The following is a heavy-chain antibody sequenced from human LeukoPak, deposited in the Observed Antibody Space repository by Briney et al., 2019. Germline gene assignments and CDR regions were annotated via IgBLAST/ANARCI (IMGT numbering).Heavy chain of an antibody. CDR2: IKQDGSEK. V-gene: IGHV3-7*01. J-gene: IGHJ3*02. D-gene: IGHD4-23*01. Sequence: GGSLRLSCAASGFTFSSYWMSWVRQAPGKGLEWVANIKQDGSEKYYVDSVKGRFTISRDNAKNSLYLQMNSLRAEDTAVYYCARSPSVAPLFAFDIWGQGTMVTVSS. CDR3: ARSPSVAPLFAFDI. CDR1: GFTFSSYW.